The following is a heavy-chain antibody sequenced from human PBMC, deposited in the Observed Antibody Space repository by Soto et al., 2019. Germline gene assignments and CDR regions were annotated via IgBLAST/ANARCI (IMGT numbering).Heavy chain of an antibody. J-gene: IGHJ1*01. CDR2: IDPSGVTL. CDR1: GYTFTSYY. Sequence: QVHLLQSGAEVKRPGASVKISCKASGYTFTSYYLHWLRQAPGQGLEWLGIIDPSGVTLGTPRGFXDRVTMTRDXSXXXVYMELTXXXXXXXXXXYCAREAXXXXXXXXWG. CDR3: AREAXXXXXXXX. V-gene: IGHV1-46*01. D-gene: IGHD2-21*01.